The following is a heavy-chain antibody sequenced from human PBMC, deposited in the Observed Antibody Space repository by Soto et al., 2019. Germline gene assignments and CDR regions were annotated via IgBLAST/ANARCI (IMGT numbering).Heavy chain of an antibody. CDR2: IYSGGST. Sequence: EVQLVETGGGLIQPGGSLRLSCAASGFTVSSNYMSWVRQAPGKGLEWVSVIYSGGSTYYADSVKGRFTISRDNSKNTLYLQMNSLRAEDTGVYYCARVDGSGSYYGYYYYGMDVWGQGTTVTVSS. CDR1: GFTVSSNY. J-gene: IGHJ6*02. V-gene: IGHV3-53*02. CDR3: ARVDGSGSYYGYYYYGMDV. D-gene: IGHD1-26*01.